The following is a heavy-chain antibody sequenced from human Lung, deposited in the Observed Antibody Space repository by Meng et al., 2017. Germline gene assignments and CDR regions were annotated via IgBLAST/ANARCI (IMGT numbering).Heavy chain of an antibody. J-gene: IGHJ4*02. D-gene: IGHD5-24*01. CDR3: GRSDGYIRD. Sequence: EVQLVESGGGLDQPGGSLRLSCAASGFTFSTYWMHWARQAPGKGLVWVSHINTDGSSTNYADSVKGRFTISRDNAKNTLYLQMNSLRAEDTAVYYCGRSDGYIRDWGQGTLVTVSS. V-gene: IGHV3-74*01. CDR1: GFTFSTYW. CDR2: INTDGSST.